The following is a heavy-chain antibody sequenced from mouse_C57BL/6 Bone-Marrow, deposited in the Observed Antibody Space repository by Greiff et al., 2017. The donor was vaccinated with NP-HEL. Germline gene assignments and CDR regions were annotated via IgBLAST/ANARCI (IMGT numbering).Heavy chain of an antibody. CDR1: GFNIKDYY. Sequence: VPLQPSGAEPVRPGASVKLSCTASGFNIKDYYMHWVKQRPEQGLEWIGRIYSEDGDTDYAPKFQGKATMTADTSSNTAYLQLSSLTAEDTAVYYCTTSGNTGFAYWGQGTLVTVSA. CDR2: IYSEDGDT. CDR3: TTSGNTGFAY. V-gene: IGHV14-1*01. D-gene: IGHD3-1*01. J-gene: IGHJ3*01.